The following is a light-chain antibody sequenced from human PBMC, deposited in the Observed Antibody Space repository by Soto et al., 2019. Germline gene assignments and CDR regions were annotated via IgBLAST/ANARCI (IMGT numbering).Light chain of an antibody. Sequence: DIVMTQSPGTLSLSTGERATLSCRASQSISSNYLAWYQQKPGQSPRLLIYGASSRATGIPDRFSGRWSGTDFTLTISRLAPEEFAVYFCQQYGTSPRTFGQGTKVEI. V-gene: IGKV3-20*01. CDR1: QSISSNY. CDR2: GAS. J-gene: IGKJ1*01. CDR3: QQYGTSPRT.